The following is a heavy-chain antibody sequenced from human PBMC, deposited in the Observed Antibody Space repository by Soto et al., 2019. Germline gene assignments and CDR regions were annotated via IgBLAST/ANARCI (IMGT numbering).Heavy chain of an antibody. J-gene: IGHJ6*03. CDR2: MNPKSGNT. V-gene: IGHV1-8*01. D-gene: IGHD2-21*02. CDR1: GYTFNSYD. CDR3: ARGPSGSDNYYMDV. Sequence: ASVKVSCKASGYTFNSYDINWVRQAIGQGLEWMGWMNPKSGNTGYAQMFQGRVTMTRNTSINTVYMELSSLRSEDSAVYYCARGPSGSDNYYMDVWGKGTTVTSP.